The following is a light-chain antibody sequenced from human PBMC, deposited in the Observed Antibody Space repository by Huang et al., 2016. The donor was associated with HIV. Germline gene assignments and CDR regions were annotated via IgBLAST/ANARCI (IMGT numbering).Light chain of an antibody. J-gene: IGKJ1*01. V-gene: IGKV1-33*01. CDR2: DAS. CDR1: QDVLNY. Sequence: DIQMTQSPSSLSASVGDRVTITCQASQDVLNYLNWYQQKPGKAPKLLIYDASNLETGVPSRFSGSGSGTDFTFTINSLQPEDIATYYCQQYDRLPWTFGQGTKVEIK. CDR3: QQYDRLPWT.